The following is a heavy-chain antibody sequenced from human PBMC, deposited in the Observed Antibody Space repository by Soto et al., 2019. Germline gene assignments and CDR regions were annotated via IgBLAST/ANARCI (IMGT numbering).Heavy chain of an antibody. Sequence: ASLHVSYKSFGYSFPYYYMNWVRQAPGQGLEWMGWISAYNGHTKYAQNLQGRLTLTTDTSTDTAYMELRSLRSDDTAVYYCARGALDFDYWGQGTLVTVSS. CDR1: GYSFPYYY. J-gene: IGHJ4*02. CDR2: ISAYNGHT. V-gene: IGHV1-18*01. CDR3: ARGALDFDY. D-gene: IGHD3-16*01.